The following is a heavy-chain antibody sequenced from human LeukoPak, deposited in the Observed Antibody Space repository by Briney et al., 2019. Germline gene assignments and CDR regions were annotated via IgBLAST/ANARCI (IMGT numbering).Heavy chain of an antibody. J-gene: IGHJ4*02. Sequence: ASVKVSCKVSGYTLTELSMHWVRQAPGKGLEWMGGFDPEDGETIYAQKFQGRVTMTEDTSTDTAYMELSSLRSEDTAVYYCATALAYSYGPNFDYWGQGTLVTVSS. CDR3: ATALAYSYGPNFDY. CDR2: FDPEDGET. V-gene: IGHV1-24*01. D-gene: IGHD5-18*01. CDR1: GYTLTELS.